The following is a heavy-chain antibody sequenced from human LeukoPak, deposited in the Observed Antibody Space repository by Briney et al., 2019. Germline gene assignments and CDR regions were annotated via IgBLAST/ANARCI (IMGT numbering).Heavy chain of an antibody. CDR1: GFTFGDYA. J-gene: IGHJ6*03. D-gene: IGHD2-2*01. CDR2: IRSKAYGGTT. V-gene: IGHV3-49*04. CDR3: TTIVVVPAAYYYYMDV. Sequence: GGSLRLSCTASGFTFGDYAMSWVRQAPGKGLEWVGFIRSKAYGGTTDYAAPVKGRFTISRDDSKNTLYLQMNSLKTEDTAVYYCTTIVVVPAAYYYYMDVWGKGTTVTISS.